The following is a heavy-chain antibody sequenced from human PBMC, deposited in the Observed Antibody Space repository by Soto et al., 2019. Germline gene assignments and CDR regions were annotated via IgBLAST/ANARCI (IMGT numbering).Heavy chain of an antibody. J-gene: IGHJ4*02. CDR2: IYYSGST. V-gene: IGHV4-59*08. CDR3: ARLSTVEQQLAYYFDY. Sequence: SETLSLTCTVSGGSISSYYWSWIRQPPGKGLEWIGDIYYSGSTNYNPSLKSRVTISVDTSKNQFSLKLSSVTAADTAVYYCARLSTVEQQLAYYFDYWGQGTLVTVSS. D-gene: IGHD6-13*01. CDR1: GGSISSYY.